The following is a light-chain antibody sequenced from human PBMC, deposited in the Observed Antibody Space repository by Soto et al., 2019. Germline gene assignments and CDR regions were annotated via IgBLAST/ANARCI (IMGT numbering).Light chain of an antibody. CDR3: QNFDSAPQT. J-gene: IGKJ1*01. Sequence: DIQRTQSPSSLSASVGDRVTITCRASQGIRHYLEWYQQKRGKVPRLXIYEASHLQSGVPSLFRGGGSGTEFTLTISSLQHEDAATSYCQNFDSAPQTFGQGTKVDIK. CDR2: EAS. CDR1: QGIRHY. V-gene: IGKV1-27*01.